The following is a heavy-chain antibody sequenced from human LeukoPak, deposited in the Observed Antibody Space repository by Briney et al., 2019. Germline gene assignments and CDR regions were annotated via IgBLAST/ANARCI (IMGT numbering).Heavy chain of an antibody. CDR1: GGSFSGYY. CDR2: INHSGST. Sequence: PSETLSLTCAVYGGSFSGYYWSWIRQPPGKGLEWIGEINHSGSTNYNPSLKSRVTISVDTSKNQFSLKLSSVTAADTAVYYCARGYSRMASYFAVWGQGTLATVSS. D-gene: IGHD1-26*01. J-gene: IGHJ4*02. CDR3: ARGYSRMASYFAV. V-gene: IGHV4-34*01.